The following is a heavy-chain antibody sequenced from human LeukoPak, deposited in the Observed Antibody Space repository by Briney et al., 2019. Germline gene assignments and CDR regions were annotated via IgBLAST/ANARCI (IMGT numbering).Heavy chain of an antibody. J-gene: IGHJ4*02. D-gene: IGHD4-11*01. CDR3: AKDRYSNYRFDY. V-gene: IGHV3-23*01. CDR2: ISGSGGST. Sequence: GSLRLSCAASGFTFSSYAMSWVRQAPGKGLEWVSAISGSGGSTYYADSVKGRFTISRDNSRNTLYLQMNSLRAEDTAVYYCAKDRYSNYRFDYWGQGTLVTVSS. CDR1: GFTFSSYA.